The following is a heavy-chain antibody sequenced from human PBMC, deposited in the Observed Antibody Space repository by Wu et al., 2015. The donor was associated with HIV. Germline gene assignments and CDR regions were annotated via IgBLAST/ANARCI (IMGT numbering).Heavy chain of an antibody. D-gene: IGHD6-6*01. CDR2: INHSGST. Sequence: QVQLQQWGAGLLKPSETLSLTCAVYGGSFSGYYWSWIRQPPGKGLEWIGEINHSGSTNYNPSLKSRVTISVDTSKNQFSLKLSSVTAADTAVYYCARAPIRIAARLDYWGQGTLVTVSS. CDR3: ARAPIRIAARLDY. J-gene: IGHJ4*02. CDR1: GGSFSGYY. V-gene: IGHV4-34*01.